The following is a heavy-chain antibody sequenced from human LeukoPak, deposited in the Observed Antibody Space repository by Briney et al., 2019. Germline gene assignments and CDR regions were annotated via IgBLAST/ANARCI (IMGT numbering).Heavy chain of an antibody. D-gene: IGHD3-22*01. CDR3: ARGGEYYDSSGQFY. CDR1: GFTFSSYS. V-gene: IGHV4-39*07. J-gene: IGHJ4*02. CDR2: IYYSGST. Sequence: GSLRLSCAASGFTFSSYSMNWVRQAPGKGLEWIGSIYYSGSTYYNPSLKSRVTISVDTSKNQFSLKLSSVTAADTAVYYCARGGEYYDSSGQFYWGQGTLVTVSS.